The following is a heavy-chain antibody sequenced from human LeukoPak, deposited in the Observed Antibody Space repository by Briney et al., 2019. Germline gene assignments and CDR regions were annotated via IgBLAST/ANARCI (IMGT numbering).Heavy chain of an antibody. Sequence: GGSLRLSCAASGFTFSSFGMHWVRQAPGKGLEWVAVIWYDASNKYYADSVKGRFTFSRDNSKYTLYLRMNSLRAEDTAVYYCAKGSSSGTVDYWGQGTLVAVSS. V-gene: IGHV3-30*02. CDR1: GFTFSSFG. D-gene: IGHD3-22*01. CDR2: IWYDASNK. CDR3: AKGSSSGTVDY. J-gene: IGHJ4*02.